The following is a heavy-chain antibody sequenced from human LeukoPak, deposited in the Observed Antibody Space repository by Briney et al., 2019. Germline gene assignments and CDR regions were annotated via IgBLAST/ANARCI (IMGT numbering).Heavy chain of an antibody. V-gene: IGHV3-53*01. D-gene: IGHD5-12*01. CDR2: IYSGGST. CDR3: ARKEDIVATDPRDY. J-gene: IGHJ4*02. Sequence: PGGSLRLSCAASGFTVSSNYMSWVRQAPGKGLEWVSVIYSGGSTYHADSVKGRFTISRDNSKNTLYLQMNSLRAEDTAVYYCARKEDIVATDPRDYWGQGTLVTVSS. CDR1: GFTVSSNY.